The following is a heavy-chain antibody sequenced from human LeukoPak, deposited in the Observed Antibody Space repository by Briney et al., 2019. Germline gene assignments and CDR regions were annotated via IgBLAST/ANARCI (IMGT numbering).Heavy chain of an antibody. CDR2: ISYDGSNK. V-gene: IGHV3-30*18. J-gene: IGHJ4*02. CDR3: AKDRAVDYYDISDHYY. Sequence: GGSLRLSCAASGFTFSSYGMHWVRQAPGKGLEWVAVISYDGSNKYYADSVKGRFTISRDNSKNTLYLQMNSLRAEDTAVYYCAKDRAVDYYDISDHYYWGQGTIVAV. CDR1: GFTFSSYG. D-gene: IGHD3-22*01.